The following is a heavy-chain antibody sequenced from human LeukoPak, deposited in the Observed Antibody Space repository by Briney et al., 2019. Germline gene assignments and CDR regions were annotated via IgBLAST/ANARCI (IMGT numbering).Heavy chain of an antibody. CDR1: GFTFRDLW. J-gene: IGHJ4*02. D-gene: IGHD7-27*01. CDR3: ARDMWGTFDY. V-gene: IGHV3-74*01. Sequence: GGSLRLSCAASGFTFRDLWMHWVRQAPGKGPVWVSRMSPDGSATYYADSVKGRFTISRDNAENTMYLQMSSLRAEDTAVYYCARDMWGTFDYWGQGALVTVSS. CDR2: MSPDGSAT.